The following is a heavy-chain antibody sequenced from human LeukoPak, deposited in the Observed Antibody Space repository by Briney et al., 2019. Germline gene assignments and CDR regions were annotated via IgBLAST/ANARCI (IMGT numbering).Heavy chain of an antibody. CDR3: ARQKCTSTSCLTKNAFDI. Sequence: SETLSLTCTVSGGSISGSYWSWIRQPPGKGLEWIGYIYTSGSTNYNPSLKSRVTISVDTSKNQFSLDLSSVTAADTAVYYCARQKCTSTSCLTKNAFDIWGQGTMVTVSS. V-gene: IGHV4-4*09. J-gene: IGHJ3*02. CDR1: GGSISGSY. CDR2: IYTSGST. D-gene: IGHD2-2*01.